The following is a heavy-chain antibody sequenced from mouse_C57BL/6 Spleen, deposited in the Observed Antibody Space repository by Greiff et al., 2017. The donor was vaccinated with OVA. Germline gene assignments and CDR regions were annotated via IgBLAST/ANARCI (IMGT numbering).Heavy chain of an antibody. CDR3: AREGKLGRFAY. V-gene: IGHV1-69*01. J-gene: IGHJ3*01. D-gene: IGHD4-1*01. CDR2: IDPSDSYT. Sequence: QVQLQQSGAELMKPGASVKLSCKATGYTFTGYWIEWVKQRPGHGLEWIGEIDPSDSYTNYNQKFKGKSTLTVDKSSSTAYMQLSSLTSEDSAVYYCAREGKLGRFAYWGQGTLVTVSA. CDR1: GYTFTGYW.